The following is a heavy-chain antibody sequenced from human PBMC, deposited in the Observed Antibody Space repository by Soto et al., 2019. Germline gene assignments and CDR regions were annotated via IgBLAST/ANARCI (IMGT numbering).Heavy chain of an antibody. CDR2: TYYIGRT. V-gene: IGHV4-59*13. Sequence: QVQLQESGPGLVKPSETLSLTCTVSGDSISTYYWNWIRQPLGKGLEWIGYTYYIGRTNYNPSLTRRVTISLDTSRNHISLNLNSLTAADTAIYYCARDVVGLTHFDYWGQGILVTVSS. CDR1: GDSISTYY. CDR3: ARDVVGLTHFDY. J-gene: IGHJ4*02. D-gene: IGHD2-21*01.